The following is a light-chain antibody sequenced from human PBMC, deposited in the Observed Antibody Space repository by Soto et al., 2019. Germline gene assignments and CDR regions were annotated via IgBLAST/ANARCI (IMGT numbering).Light chain of an antibody. V-gene: IGKV1-39*01. CDR1: QSIATF. CDR3: QQSYRTPVT. Sequence: DIQMTQSPSSLSASVGDRVTITCRASQSIATFLNWYQQRPGQAPRLLIYAASNLENGVPSTFRGSGSETLFMLTISSLQPEDFATYYCQQSYRTPVTFGQGTKLEIK. J-gene: IGKJ2*01. CDR2: AAS.